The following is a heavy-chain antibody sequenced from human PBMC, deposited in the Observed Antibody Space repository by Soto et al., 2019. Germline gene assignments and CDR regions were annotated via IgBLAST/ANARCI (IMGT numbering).Heavy chain of an antibody. J-gene: IGHJ6*02. D-gene: IGHD6-19*01. CDR1: GFIFSNFG. Sequence: PAGSLRLSCAASGFIFSNFGMHWVRQAQGKGQERVAVIWYDGSNEYYADSVKGRFTISRDNFKNTLYLQMNSLRAEDTAVYYCARDDIPGIAVATYGMDVWGQGTTVTVSS. CDR3: ARDDIPGIAVATYGMDV. CDR2: IWYDGSNE. V-gene: IGHV3-33*01.